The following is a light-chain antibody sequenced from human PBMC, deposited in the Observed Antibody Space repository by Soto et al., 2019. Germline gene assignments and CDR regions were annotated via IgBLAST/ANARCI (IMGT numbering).Light chain of an antibody. J-gene: IGKJ4*01. V-gene: IGKV1-39*01. CDR2: GAS. CDR3: QQSYSNPLT. CDR1: QSISSY. Sequence: DIQMTQSPSSLSASVGDIVTITCRASQSISSYLIWYQHKPGEAPKLLIYGASSLYSGVPSRFSGSGSGTEFTLTINSLQPEDFTTYLCQQSYSNPLTFGGGTKVEIK.